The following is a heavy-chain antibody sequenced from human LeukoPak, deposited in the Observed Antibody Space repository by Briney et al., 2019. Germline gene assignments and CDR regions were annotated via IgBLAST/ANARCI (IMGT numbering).Heavy chain of an antibody. CDR1: GFTFTRFN. Sequence: GGSLRLSRAASGFTFTRFNMNCVRQAPGKGLELVSSITTSGAYIYYADSVKGRFTISRDNAKNSLYLQMNSLRAEDTAVYYCARPFYYDSNGGEGMDVWGRGTTDTVSS. D-gene: IGHD3-22*01. V-gene: IGHV3-21*06. J-gene: IGHJ6*02. CDR3: ARPFYYDSNGGEGMDV. CDR2: ITTSGAYI.